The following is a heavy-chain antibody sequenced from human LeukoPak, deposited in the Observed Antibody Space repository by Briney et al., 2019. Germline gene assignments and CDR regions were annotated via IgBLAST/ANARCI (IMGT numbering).Heavy chain of an antibody. Sequence: SETLSLTCGVYGQSISDYDWSWIRQPPGKGLALIGETSHLGTTNYNPYLKGRVSISIDTSKSQFSLTVSSVTAADAAVYYCARSSPHSDDVWGHHRYDCWGQGTLVTV. CDR2: TSHLGTT. CDR1: GQSISDYD. V-gene: IGHV4-34*01. J-gene: IGHJ4*02. CDR3: ARSSPHSDDVWGHHRYDC. D-gene: IGHD3-16*01.